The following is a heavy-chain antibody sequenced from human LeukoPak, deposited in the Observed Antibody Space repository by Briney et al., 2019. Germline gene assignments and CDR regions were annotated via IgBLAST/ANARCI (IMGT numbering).Heavy chain of an antibody. V-gene: IGHV4-4*07. Sequence: SETLSLTCTVSGASIDNHYWSWIRQPAGKGLEWIGRIYISGSTNYNSSLQSRVTMSVDTSQNQFSLKLTSVTAADTAVYYCARALNPLPGTYYFDYWGQGTLVTVSS. J-gene: IGHJ4*02. CDR3: ARALNPLPGTYYFDY. CDR2: IYISGST. D-gene: IGHD2-15*01. CDR1: GASIDNHY.